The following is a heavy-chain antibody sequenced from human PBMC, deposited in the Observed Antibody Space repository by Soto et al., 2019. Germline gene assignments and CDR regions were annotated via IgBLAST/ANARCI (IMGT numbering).Heavy chain of an antibody. D-gene: IGHD3-16*01. CDR2: IYYSGST. CDR3: AGGGNRDYYYYMEV. V-gene: IGHV4-59*01. Sequence: SETLSLTCTVSGGSISSYYWSWIRQPPGKGLEWIGYIYYSGSTNYNPSLKSRVTISVDTSKNQFSLKLSSVTAADTAVYYCAGGGNRDYYYYMEVWGKGTTVTVSS. CDR1: GGSISSYY. J-gene: IGHJ6*03.